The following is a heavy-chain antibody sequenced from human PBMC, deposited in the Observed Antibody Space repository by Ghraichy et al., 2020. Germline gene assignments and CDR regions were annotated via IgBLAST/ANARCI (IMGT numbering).Heavy chain of an antibody. J-gene: IGHJ4*02. V-gene: IGHV6-1*01. CDR2: TYYRSKWYY. Sequence: QTLSLTCAISGDSVSSSSSAWNWIRQSPSRGLEWLGRTYYRSKWYYHYAVSVKSRVTINPDTSKNQFSLQLNSVTPEDTAMYYCARSAGIGVDYWGQGTLVTVSS. CDR3: ARSAGIGVDY. CDR1: GDSVSSSSSA. D-gene: IGHD1-26*01.